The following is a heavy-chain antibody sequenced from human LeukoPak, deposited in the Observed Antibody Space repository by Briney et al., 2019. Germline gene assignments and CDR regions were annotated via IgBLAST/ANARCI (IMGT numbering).Heavy chain of an antibody. Sequence: GGSLRLSCAASGFTFSSYAMSWVRQAPGKGLEWVSAISGSGGSAYYADSVKGRFTISRDNSKNTLYLQMNSLRAEDTAVYYCARSIVVAATVHDAFDIWGQGTMVTVSS. J-gene: IGHJ3*02. CDR2: ISGSGGSA. D-gene: IGHD2-15*01. CDR3: ARSIVVAATVHDAFDI. CDR1: GFTFSSYA. V-gene: IGHV3-23*01.